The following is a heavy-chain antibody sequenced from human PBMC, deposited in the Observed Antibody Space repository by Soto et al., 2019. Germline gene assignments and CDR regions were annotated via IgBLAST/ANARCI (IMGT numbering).Heavy chain of an antibody. V-gene: IGHV4-39*01. CDR1: GGSISSSSYY. Sequence: QLQLQESGPGLVKPSETLSLTCTVSGGSISSSSYYWGWIRQPPGKGLEWIGSIYYSGSTYYNPSLKSRVTISVDTSKNQFSLKLSSVTAADTAVYYCARGPPPPTVTTVLYYFDYWGQGTLVTVSS. CDR3: ARGPPPPTVTTVLYYFDY. J-gene: IGHJ4*02. D-gene: IGHD4-4*01. CDR2: IYYSGST.